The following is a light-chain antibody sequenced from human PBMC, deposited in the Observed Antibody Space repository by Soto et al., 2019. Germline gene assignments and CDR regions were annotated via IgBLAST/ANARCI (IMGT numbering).Light chain of an antibody. J-gene: IGKJ4*01. V-gene: IGKV3-20*01. CDR3: QQYGSSPPLS. CDR2: GAS. CDR1: QSVSID. Sequence: EIVMTQSPATLSVSPVERATLSCRASQSVSIDLALYQQKPGQAPRLLIYGASSGATGIPGRFSGSGSGTDFTLTISRLEPEDFAVYYCQQYGSSPPLSFGGGTKVDNK.